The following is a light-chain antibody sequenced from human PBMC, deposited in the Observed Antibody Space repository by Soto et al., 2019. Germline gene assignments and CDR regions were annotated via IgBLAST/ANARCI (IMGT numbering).Light chain of an antibody. V-gene: IGKV1-39*01. Sequence: DIQMTQSPSSLSASVGDRVTITCRATQSITSYLNWYQQKPGKAPKLLIYAASSLQSGVLSRFSGGGSGTDFTLTISSLQPEDFATYYCQQSDTIPWTFGQGTKVEIK. J-gene: IGKJ1*01. CDR1: QSITSY. CDR3: QQSDTIPWT. CDR2: AAS.